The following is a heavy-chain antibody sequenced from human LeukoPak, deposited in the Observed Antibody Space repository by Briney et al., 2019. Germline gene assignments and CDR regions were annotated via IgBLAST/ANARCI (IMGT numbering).Heavy chain of an antibody. J-gene: IGHJ4*02. CDR3: ARHHSLPDPQYSGSYYFDY. V-gene: IGHV3-23*01. CDR1: GITFSSYT. CDR2: ISDTGGST. D-gene: IGHD1-26*01. Sequence: GGSLRLSCVVSGITFSSYTINWVRQAPGKGLEWVSSISDTGGSTYYADSVKGRFTISRDNSKNTLYLQMNSLRAEDTAVYYCARHHSLPDPQYSGSYYFDYWGQGTLVTVSS.